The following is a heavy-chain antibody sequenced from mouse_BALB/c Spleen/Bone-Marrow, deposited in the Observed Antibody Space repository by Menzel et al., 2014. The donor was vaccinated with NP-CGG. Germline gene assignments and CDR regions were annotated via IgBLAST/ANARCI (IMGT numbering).Heavy chain of an antibody. CDR3: ARYYYGSSLFDY. J-gene: IGHJ2*01. CDR2: IDPANGNT. CDR1: GFNIKDTY. Sequence: EVQLQESGAELVKPGASVKLSCTASGFNIKDTYMHWVKQRPEQGLEWIGRIDPANGNTKYDPKFQGKATITADTSSNTACRQLSSLTSEDTAVYYCARYYYGSSLFDYWGQGTTLTVSS. V-gene: IGHV14-3*02. D-gene: IGHD1-1*01.